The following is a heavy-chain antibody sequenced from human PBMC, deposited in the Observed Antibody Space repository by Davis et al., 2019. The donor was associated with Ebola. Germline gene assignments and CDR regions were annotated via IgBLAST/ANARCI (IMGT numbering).Heavy chain of an antibody. D-gene: IGHD1/OR15-1a*01. V-gene: IGHV3-23*01. CDR2: IRGNGDL. CDR3: ARVSNKFGMDV. J-gene: IGHJ6*02. Sequence: GESLKISCAASGFTFTGNAMTWVRQAPGRGLEWVSDIRGNGDLHYADSVKGRFTISRDDRKSMLYVQMNSLRAEDTAVYYCARVSNKFGMDVWGQGTTVTVSS. CDR1: GFTFTGNA.